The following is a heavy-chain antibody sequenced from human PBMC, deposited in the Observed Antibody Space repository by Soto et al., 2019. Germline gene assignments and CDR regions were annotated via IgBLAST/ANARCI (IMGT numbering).Heavy chain of an antibody. V-gene: IGHV3-74*01. Sequence: EVQLVESGGGLVQPGGSLRLSCAASGFTFSSYWMHWVRQAPGKGLVWVSRLNSDGSSTSYADSVKGRFTFSRDNANNTLYLQMNSLRAEDMAVYYWARGGVGRYCSSTSCYTWVFDYWGQGTLVTVSS. J-gene: IGHJ4*02. CDR1: GFTFSSYW. CDR2: LNSDGSST. D-gene: IGHD2-2*02. CDR3: ARGGVGRYCSSTSCYTWVFDY.